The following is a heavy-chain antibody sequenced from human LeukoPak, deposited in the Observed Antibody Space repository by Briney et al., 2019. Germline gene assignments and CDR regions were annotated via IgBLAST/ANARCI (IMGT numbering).Heavy chain of an antibody. D-gene: IGHD6-19*01. CDR3: ARHRDSSGWYDFDY. J-gene: IGHJ4*02. Sequence: SETLSLTCTVSGGSINSSNYYWGWIRQPPGKGLEWVGSIYYSGSTYYTPSLKSRVSISVDTSKDQFSLKLSSLTAADTAVYYCARHRDSSGWYDFDYWGQGTLVTVSS. CDR2: IYYSGST. CDR1: GGSINSSNYY. V-gene: IGHV4-39*01.